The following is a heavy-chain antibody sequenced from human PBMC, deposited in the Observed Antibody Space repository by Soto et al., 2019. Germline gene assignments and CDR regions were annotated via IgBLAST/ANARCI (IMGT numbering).Heavy chain of an antibody. Sequence: ASVKVSCKXSGYTFTSYDINWVRQATGQGLEWMGWMNPNSGNTGYAQKFQGRVTMTRNTSISTAYMELSSLRSEDTAVYYCARGLLLWFGELLYGGDDAFDIWGQGTMVTVSS. CDR1: GYTFTSYD. CDR3: ARGLLLWFGELLYGGDDAFDI. J-gene: IGHJ3*02. CDR2: MNPNSGNT. V-gene: IGHV1-8*01. D-gene: IGHD3-10*01.